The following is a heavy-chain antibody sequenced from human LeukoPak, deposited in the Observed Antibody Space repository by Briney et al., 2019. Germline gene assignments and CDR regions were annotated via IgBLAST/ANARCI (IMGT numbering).Heavy chain of an antibody. CDR2: INQDGKTK. J-gene: IGHJ4*02. Sequence: GGSLRLSCAASGFTFSDSWMTWVRQAPGRGLEWVADINQDGKTKSYMDSVEGRFTISRDNARNSMYLQMSSLRAEDTAVYYCARHPAYGALDYWGQGTLVTVSS. CDR3: ARHPAYGALDY. V-gene: IGHV3-7*01. D-gene: IGHD4-17*01. CDR1: GFTFSDSW.